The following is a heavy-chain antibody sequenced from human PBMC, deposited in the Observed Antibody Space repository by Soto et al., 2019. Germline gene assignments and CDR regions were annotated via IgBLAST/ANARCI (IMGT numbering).Heavy chain of an antibody. D-gene: IGHD1-26*01. J-gene: IGHJ4*02. CDR1: GFTFSSYA. Sequence: QVQLVESGGGVVQPGRSLRLSCAASGFTFSSYAMHWVRQAPGKGLEWVAVILNDGSNKYYADSVKGRFTISRDNSKNKLYLKMNSVSDEDTAMYYCARDGVVGATRGYYFDYWGQGTLVTVS. CDR2: ILNDGSNK. V-gene: IGHV3-30-3*01. CDR3: ARDGVVGATRGYYFDY.